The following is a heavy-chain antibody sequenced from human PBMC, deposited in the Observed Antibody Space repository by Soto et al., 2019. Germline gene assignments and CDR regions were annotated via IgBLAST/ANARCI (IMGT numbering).Heavy chain of an antibody. CDR2: ITGSGTTK. Sequence: LRLSCAASGFTFSSYELNWVRQAPGKGLEWVSYITGSGTTKYYADSVKGRFTISRDNAKNSLYLQMNSLRAEDTAVYYCARLLTSSGYWGQGILVTVSS. J-gene: IGHJ4*02. D-gene: IGHD3-10*01. CDR3: ARLLTSSGY. CDR1: GFTFSSYE. V-gene: IGHV3-48*03.